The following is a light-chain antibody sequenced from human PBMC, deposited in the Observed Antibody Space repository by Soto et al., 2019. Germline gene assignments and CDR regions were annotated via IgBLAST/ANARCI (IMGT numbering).Light chain of an antibody. CDR1: QSVSSSY. CDR3: QQYGSSPRYT. J-gene: IGKJ2*01. CDR2: GAS. Sequence: EIVLTQSPGTLSLSPGERATLSCRASQSVSSSYLAWYQQKPGQAPRLLMYGASSRANGIPDRFSGSGSGTDFTLTISRLEPEDFAVYYCQQYGSSPRYTFGQGTKLEIK. V-gene: IGKV3-20*01.